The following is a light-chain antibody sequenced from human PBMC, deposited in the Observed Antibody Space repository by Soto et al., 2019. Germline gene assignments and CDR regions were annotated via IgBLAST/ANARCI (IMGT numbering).Light chain of an antibody. V-gene: IGKV1-39*01. CDR3: QQTYITPYT. Sequence: DIQMTQPPSSLSASVGDRVTVTCRASQSISNYLNWYQQKPGKAPKVLIYAASSLQSGVPSRFSGSGSGTDFTLTFSSLQPEDFATYYCQQTYITPYTFGRGTKLEIK. CDR2: AAS. CDR1: QSISNY. J-gene: IGKJ2*01.